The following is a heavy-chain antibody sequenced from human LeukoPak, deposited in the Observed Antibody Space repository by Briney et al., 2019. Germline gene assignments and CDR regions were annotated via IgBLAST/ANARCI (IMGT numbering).Heavy chain of an antibody. J-gene: IGHJ4*02. Sequence: PSETLSLTCTVSGGSISSGSYYWSWIRQPAGKGLEWIGRIYTSGSTNYNPSLKSRVTIPVDTSKNQFSLKLSSVTAADTAVYYCASASTSYGNWSCSFDYWGQGTLVTVSS. V-gene: IGHV4-61*02. CDR2: IYTSGST. CDR1: GGSISSGSYY. CDR3: ASASTSYGNWSCSFDY. D-gene: IGHD5-18*01.